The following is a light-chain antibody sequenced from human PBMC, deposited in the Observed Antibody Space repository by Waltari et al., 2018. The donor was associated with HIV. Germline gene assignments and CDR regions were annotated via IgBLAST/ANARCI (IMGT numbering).Light chain of an antibody. CDR3: QQYGTSPRT. Sequence: EIVLTQSPGTLTLSPGERATLSCRASQSVRSNRLAWCKQKPGQAHRLLIYDASNRAIGIPDRFRGSGSGTDFTLTISSLEPEDFAVYHCQQYGTSPRTFGQGTKVDI. V-gene: IGKV3-20*01. CDR1: QSVRSNR. CDR2: DAS. J-gene: IGKJ1*01.